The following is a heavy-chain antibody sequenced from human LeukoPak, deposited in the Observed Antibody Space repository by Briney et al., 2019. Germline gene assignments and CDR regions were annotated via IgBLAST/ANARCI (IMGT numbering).Heavy chain of an antibody. V-gene: IGHV3-48*01. Sequence: GSLRLSCAASGFTFSSYSMNWVRQAPGKGLEWGSYINSSSSTIYYADSVKGRFTISRDNAKNSLYLQMNSLRAEDTAVYYCASLGGKYYDFWSGYYFDDAFDIWGQGTMVTVSS. CDR3: ASLGGKYYDFWSGYYFDDAFDI. CDR1: GFTFSSYS. D-gene: IGHD3-3*01. J-gene: IGHJ3*02. CDR2: INSSSSTI.